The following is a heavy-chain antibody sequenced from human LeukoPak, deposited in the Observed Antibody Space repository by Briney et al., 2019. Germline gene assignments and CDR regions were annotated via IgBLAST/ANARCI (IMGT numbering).Heavy chain of an antibody. CDR3: AQEARIAARYFDY. D-gene: IGHD6-6*01. CDR2: ISSSGSTI. J-gene: IGHJ4*02. CDR1: GFTFSDYY. V-gene: IGHV3-11*01. Sequence: GGSLRLSCAASGFTFSDYYMSWIRKAPGKGREWVSYISSSGSTIYYADSVKGRFTISRDNAKNSLYLQMNSLRAEDTAVYYCAQEARIAARYFDYWGQGTLVTVSS.